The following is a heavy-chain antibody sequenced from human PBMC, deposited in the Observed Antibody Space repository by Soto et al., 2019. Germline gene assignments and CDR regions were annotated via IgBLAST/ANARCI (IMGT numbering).Heavy chain of an antibody. CDR2: INLSGGST. CDR1: GYTFTSYY. Sequence: ASVKVSCKASGYTFTSYYMHWVRQAPGQGLEWMGIINLSGGSTTYAQKFQGRVTMTRDTSTSTVYMELSSLRSEDTAVYYCARVQVRDPKFDIWGQGTMVTVSS. J-gene: IGHJ3*02. CDR3: ARVQVRDPKFDI. V-gene: IGHV1-46*03.